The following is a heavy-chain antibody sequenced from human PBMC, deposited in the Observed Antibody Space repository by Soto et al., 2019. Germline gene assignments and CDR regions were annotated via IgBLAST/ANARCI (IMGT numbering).Heavy chain of an antibody. V-gene: IGHV3-33*01. CDR1: GFTVSTYA. CDR3: ARAYCPNAVCYYYFDL. Sequence: GGSLRLSCVASGFTVSTYAMHWVRQAPGKGLEWVAVIYYDGSNRYYADSVKGRFSISRDNSKNRLYLQMNSLRAEDTAVYYCARAYCPNAVCYYYFDLWGQGTLVTVSS. CDR2: IYYDGSNR. D-gene: IGHD2-8*01. J-gene: IGHJ4*02.